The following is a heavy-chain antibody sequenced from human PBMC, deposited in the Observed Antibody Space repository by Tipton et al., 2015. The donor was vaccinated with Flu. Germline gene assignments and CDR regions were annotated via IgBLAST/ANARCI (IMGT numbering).Heavy chain of an antibody. CDR3: ARVVAQGKDYFDY. D-gene: IGHD2-15*01. V-gene: IGHV4-4*07. CDR1: GGSTSSFY. CDR2: LHTSWGS. Sequence: LRLSCTVSGGSTSSFYWSWIRQPAGKGLEWIGRLHTSWGSTYNSSLKSRVTMSFDTSKNQFSLKLSSGTAADSAVYYCARVVAQGKDYFDYCGQATLVTVSS. J-gene: IGHJ4*02.